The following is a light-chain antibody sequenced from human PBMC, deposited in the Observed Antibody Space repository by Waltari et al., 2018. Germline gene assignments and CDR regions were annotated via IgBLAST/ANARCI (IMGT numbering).Light chain of an antibody. V-gene: IGKV3-11*01. CDR2: YAS. CDR3: QQRSNWRT. CDR1: QSVSRY. J-gene: IGKJ1*01. Sequence: EIVLTQSPAPLSLSQGERATLSCRASQSVSRYLAWYQQKPGQAPRLLIYYASNRATGVPARFSGSGSGTDFTLTISSLEPEDFAVYFCQQRSNWRTFGQGTKVEIK.